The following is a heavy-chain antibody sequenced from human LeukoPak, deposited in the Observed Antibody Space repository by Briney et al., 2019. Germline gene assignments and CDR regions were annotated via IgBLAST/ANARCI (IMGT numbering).Heavy chain of an antibody. Sequence: ASVKVSCKASGYTFTSYDINWVRQATGQGLEWMGWMNPNSGNTGYAQKFQGRVTMTRNTSISTAYMELSSLRSEDTAVYYCARAPRSLGGSAMSSYYYYYGMDVWGQGTTVTVSS. J-gene: IGHJ6*02. CDR1: GYTFTSYD. CDR3: ARAPRSLGGSAMSSYYYYYGMDV. D-gene: IGHD3-10*01. V-gene: IGHV1-8*01. CDR2: MNPNSGNT.